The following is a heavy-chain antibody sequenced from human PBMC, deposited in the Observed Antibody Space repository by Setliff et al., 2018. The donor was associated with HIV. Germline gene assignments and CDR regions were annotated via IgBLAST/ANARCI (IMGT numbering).Heavy chain of an antibody. V-gene: IGHV4-38-2*02. CDR1: GIPIDRAYS. CDR2: ISHSGST. D-gene: IGHD3-9*01. Sequence: PSETLSLTCGVSGIPIDRAYSWAWIRQPPGKGLEWIGTISHSGSTHYNSPLQGRISISIDTSKNQFSLTLTSVTAADTAMYYCARDQSDYNVLTGFGDFDYWGHGTLVTVS. J-gene: IGHJ4*01. CDR3: ARDQSDYNVLTGFGDFDY.